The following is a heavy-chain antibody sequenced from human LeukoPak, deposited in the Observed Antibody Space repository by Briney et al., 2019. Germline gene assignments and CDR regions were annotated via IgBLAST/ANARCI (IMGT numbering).Heavy chain of an antibody. J-gene: IGHJ4*02. Sequence: GGSLRLSCAASGFTFDDYAMHWVRQAPGKGLEWVANIKEDGSEKYYVDSLKGRFTISRDNAKDSLYLRMNGLRAEDTAVYYCARSAHYAFDYWGQGTLVTVSS. CDR3: ARSAHYAFDY. CDR2: IKEDGSEK. CDR1: GFTFDDYA. V-gene: IGHV3-7*01. D-gene: IGHD4/OR15-4a*01.